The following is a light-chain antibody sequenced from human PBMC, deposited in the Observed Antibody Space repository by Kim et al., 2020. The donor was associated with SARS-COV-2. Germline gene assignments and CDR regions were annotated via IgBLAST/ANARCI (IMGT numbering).Light chain of an antibody. CDR1: RRVTSY. CDR2: DAS. J-gene: IGKJ5*01. CDR3: QQGRNGPPLT. Sequence: SPGEQAALTSRASRRVTSYLASYQQQPGQAPRVLIYDASARATGLPARLSGSGSGTDFSLTISSLEPEDFAVYYCQQGRNGPPLTFGQGTQLEIK. V-gene: IGKV3-11*01.